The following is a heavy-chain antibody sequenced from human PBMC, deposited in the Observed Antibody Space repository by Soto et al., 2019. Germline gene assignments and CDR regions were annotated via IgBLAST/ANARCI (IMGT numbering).Heavy chain of an antibody. CDR3: ARLGTNGQNHDC. D-gene: IGHD3-16*01. J-gene: IGHJ4*02. CDR1: GGSISDYF. CDR2: IYTSGTT. Sequence: SITCNVSGGSISDYFWSWIPQPAGKGLEWVGRIYTSGTTNYNPSLKSRVTMSVDTSKNHFSLRLSSMTAADSAAYSCARLGTNGQNHDCWGQGTMGTVS. V-gene: IGHV4-4*07.